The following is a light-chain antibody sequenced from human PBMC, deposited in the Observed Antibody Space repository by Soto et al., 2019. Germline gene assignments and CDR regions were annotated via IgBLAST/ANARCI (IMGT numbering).Light chain of an antibody. J-gene: IGLJ2*01. CDR3: QTWGTGIQV. CDR1: SGYSSYA. CDR2: LNSDGSH. V-gene: IGLV4-69*01. Sequence: QSVLTQSPSASASLGASVKLTCTLSSGYSSYAIAWHQQQPEKGPRYLMKLNSDGSHSQGDGIPVRFSGSSSGAERYLTISSLQSEDEADYYCQTWGTGIQVFGGGTKLTVL.